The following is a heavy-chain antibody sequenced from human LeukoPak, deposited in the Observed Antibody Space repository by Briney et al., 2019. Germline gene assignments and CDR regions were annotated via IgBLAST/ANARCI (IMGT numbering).Heavy chain of an antibody. Sequence: GGSLRLSCAATGFTFSSYWLHWVRHAPGKGLTWVSRINTDGSRINYADSVKGRFTSSRDNAKNTLYLQMNSLRAEDTAVYFCARGGPVKSIYDPHWYDPWGQGTQVTVSS. J-gene: IGHJ5*02. D-gene: IGHD3-3*01. CDR2: INTDGSRI. CDR3: ARGGPVKSIYDPHWYDP. CDR1: GFTFSSYW. V-gene: IGHV3-74*01.